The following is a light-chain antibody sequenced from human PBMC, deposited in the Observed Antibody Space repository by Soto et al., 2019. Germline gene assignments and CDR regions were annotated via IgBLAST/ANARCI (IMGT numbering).Light chain of an antibody. CDR1: QRISSN. CDR3: QQYNNWPPAYT. CDR2: GAS. Sequence: EIVMTQSPATLSVSPRERATLSCRASQRISSNLAWYQQEPGQAPRLLIYGASTRATGIPERFSGSGSGTEFTLTISSLQSEDFAVYYCQQYNNWPPAYTFGQGTKVDIK. V-gene: IGKV3-15*01. J-gene: IGKJ2*01.